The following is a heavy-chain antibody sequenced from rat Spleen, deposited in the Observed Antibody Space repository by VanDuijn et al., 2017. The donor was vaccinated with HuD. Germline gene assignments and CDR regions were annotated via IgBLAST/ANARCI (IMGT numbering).Heavy chain of an antibody. CDR3: ARPIYNNWFAY. Sequence: EVQLVESDGGLVQPGRSLKLSCAASGFTLSDHYMAWVRQAPTMGLEWVATISNKGSITYYRDSVKGRFTISRDNAKSTLYLQMDSLRSEDTATYYCARPIYNNWFAYWGQGTLVTVSS. D-gene: IGHD1-10*01. CDR2: ISNKGSIT. V-gene: IGHV5-29*01. CDR1: GFTLSDHY. J-gene: IGHJ3*01.